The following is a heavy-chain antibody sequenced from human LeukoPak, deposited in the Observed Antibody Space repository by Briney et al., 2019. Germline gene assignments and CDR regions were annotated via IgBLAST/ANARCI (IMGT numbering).Heavy chain of an antibody. CDR3: AKSGVPSRIVEAAFDY. CDR1: GFTFSSYA. D-gene: IGHD1-26*01. V-gene: IGHV3-23*01. Sequence: GGSLRLSCAASGFTFSSYAMSWVRQAPGKGLEWVSAISGSGGSTYYADSVKGRFTISRDNSKNTLYLQMNSLRAEDTAVYYCAKSGVPSRIVEAAFDYWGQGTLVTVSS. J-gene: IGHJ4*02. CDR2: ISGSGGST.